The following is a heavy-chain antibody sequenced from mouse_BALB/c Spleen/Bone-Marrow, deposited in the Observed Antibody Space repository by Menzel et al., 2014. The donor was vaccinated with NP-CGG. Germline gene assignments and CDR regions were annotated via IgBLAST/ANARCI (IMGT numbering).Heavy chain of an antibody. CDR3: ARWRYAMDY. CDR2: ISYSGST. J-gene: IGHJ4*01. Sequence: EVHLVESGPGLVKPSQSLSLTCTVTGYSITSDYAWNWIRQFPGNKLEWMGYISYSGSTSYNPSLKSRISITRDTSKNQFFLQLNSVTTEDTATYYCARWRYAMDYRGQGTSVTVSS. D-gene: IGHD2-14*01. V-gene: IGHV3-2*02. CDR1: GYSITSDYA.